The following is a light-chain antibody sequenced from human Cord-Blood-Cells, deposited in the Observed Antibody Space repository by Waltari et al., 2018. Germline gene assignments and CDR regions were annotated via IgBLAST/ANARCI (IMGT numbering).Light chain of an antibody. Sequence: EIVLTQSPGTLSLSPGERATLSCRASQSVSSSYLAWDQQKPGQAPRLLFDGACSRATGIPDRCSGSGSGTDFTLTISRLEPEDFAVYYCQQYGSSPYTFGQGTKLEIK. CDR2: GAC. CDR1: QSVSSSY. CDR3: QQYGSSPYT. V-gene: IGKV3-20*01. J-gene: IGKJ2*01.